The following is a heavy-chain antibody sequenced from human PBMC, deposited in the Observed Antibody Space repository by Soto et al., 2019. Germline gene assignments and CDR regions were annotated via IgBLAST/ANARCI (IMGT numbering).Heavy chain of an antibody. CDR1: GGSISSYY. CDR3: ARGYSSNWFRLDS. Sequence: SETLSLTCTVSGGSISSYYWSWIRQPPGKGLEWIAYVHYGGSTNYNPSLRSRLTVSVDTSKNQFSLNLNSVTAADTAVYYCARGYSSNWFRLDSWGQGILVTVSS. V-gene: IGHV4-59*01. CDR2: VHYGGST. J-gene: IGHJ4*02. D-gene: IGHD6-13*01.